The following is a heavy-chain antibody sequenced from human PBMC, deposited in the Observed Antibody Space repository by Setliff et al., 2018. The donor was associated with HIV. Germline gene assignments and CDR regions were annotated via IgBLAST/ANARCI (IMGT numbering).Heavy chain of an antibody. V-gene: IGHV4-39*01. Sequence: NPSETLSLTCTVSGGSVSSSGYYWGWVRQSPGKGLEWIASIRSSGDTYYNPSLQSRVIISVDTSNNQISLKLTSVTAADTAVYYCTIPASSLAPNWGRGTQVTVSS. CDR1: GGSVSSSGYY. CDR3: TIPASSLAPN. J-gene: IGHJ4*02. CDR2: IRSSGDT.